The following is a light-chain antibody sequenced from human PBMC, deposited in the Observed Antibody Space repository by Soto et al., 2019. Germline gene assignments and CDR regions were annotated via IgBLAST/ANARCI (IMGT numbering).Light chain of an antibody. CDR2: AAS. J-gene: IGKJ4*01. CDR1: QGITNY. Sequence: DIQMTQSPSSLSASVGDRVTITCRASQGITNYLAWYQQKPGKVPGLLIYAASTLQSGVPSRFSGSGSGTDFTLTISSLQPEDVATYYCQKYNPAPAFGGGNKVQIK. CDR3: QKYNPAPA. V-gene: IGKV1-27*01.